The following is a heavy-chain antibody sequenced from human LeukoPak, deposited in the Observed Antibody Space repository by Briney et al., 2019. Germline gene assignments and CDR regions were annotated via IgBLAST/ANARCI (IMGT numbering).Heavy chain of an antibody. D-gene: IGHD5-12*01. V-gene: IGHV4-4*07. CDR3: ARVSGYDWESFYDY. CDR2: IYTTGST. CDR1: GASISGYY. Sequence: PSETLSLTCNVSGASISGYYWTWIRQPAGRGLEWIGRIYTTGSTKYNPSLKSRVIMSVDASKNQFSLNLTSVTAADTAVYYCARVSGYDWESFYDYWGQGTLVTVSS. J-gene: IGHJ4*02.